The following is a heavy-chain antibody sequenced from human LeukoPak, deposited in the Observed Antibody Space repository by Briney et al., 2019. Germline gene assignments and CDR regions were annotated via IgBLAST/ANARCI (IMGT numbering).Heavy chain of an antibody. J-gene: IGHJ3*02. Sequence: GEPLKISCQGSGYSFTTYWIGWVRQMPGKGLEWMGIIYPGYSDTRYSPSFQGQVTISADKSISTAYLQWSSLKASDTAMYYCARHRGASSGDAFDIWGQGTMVTVSS. D-gene: IGHD6-25*01. V-gene: IGHV5-51*01. CDR3: ARHRGASSGDAFDI. CDR2: IYPGYSDT. CDR1: GYSFTTYW.